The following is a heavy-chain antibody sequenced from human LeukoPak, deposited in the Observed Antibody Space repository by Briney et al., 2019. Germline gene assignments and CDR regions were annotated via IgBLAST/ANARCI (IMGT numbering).Heavy chain of an antibody. CDR2: IYYSGST. D-gene: IGHD4-17*01. CDR3: ARHRATVTKTLDY. Sequence: SETLPLTCTVSGGSISSYYWSWIRQPPGKGPEWIGYIYYSGSTNYNPSLKSRVTISVDTSKNQFSLKLSSVTAADTAVYYCARHRATVTKTLDYWGQGTLVTV. J-gene: IGHJ4*02. V-gene: IGHV4-59*08. CDR1: GGSISSYY.